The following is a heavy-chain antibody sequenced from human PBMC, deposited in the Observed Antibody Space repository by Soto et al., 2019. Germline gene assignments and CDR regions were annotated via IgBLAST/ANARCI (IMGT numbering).Heavy chain of an antibody. D-gene: IGHD3-10*02. CDR1: GFTFKSYT. Sequence: PGGSLRLSCATSGFTFKSYTLHWVRQTPGRGLQWVAVISYDGSNKHYADSVRGRFTISRDNSNSTLYLQMNSLRADDSAVYYCVGASMWTGKGLEYWGQGALVTVSS. J-gene: IGHJ4*02. CDR3: VGASMWTGKGLEY. V-gene: IGHV3-30-3*01. CDR2: ISYDGSNK.